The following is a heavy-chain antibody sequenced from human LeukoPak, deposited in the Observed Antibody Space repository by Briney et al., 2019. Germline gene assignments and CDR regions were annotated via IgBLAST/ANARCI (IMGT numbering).Heavy chain of an antibody. Sequence: GGSLRLSCAASGFTFSSYAMSWVRQAPGKGLEWVSAISGSGGSTYYADSVKGRFTISRDNSKNTLYLQMNSLRAEDTAVYYCARDPKVPPHYYDSSGYAGNWGQGTLVTVSS. D-gene: IGHD3-22*01. CDR3: ARDPKVPPHYYDSSGYAGN. J-gene: IGHJ4*02. CDR1: GFTFSSYA. V-gene: IGHV3-23*01. CDR2: ISGSGGST.